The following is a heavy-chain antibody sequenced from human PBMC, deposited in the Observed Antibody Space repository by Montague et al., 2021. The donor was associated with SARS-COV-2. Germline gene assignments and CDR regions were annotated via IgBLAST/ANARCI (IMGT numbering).Heavy chain of an antibody. CDR2: MYYSGST. CDR1: GGSISSSNYY. D-gene: IGHD2-15*01. CDR3: ARADRRSPDTTHLYYYKGMDL. V-gene: IGHV4-39*07. Sequence: SETLSLTCTVSGGSISSSNYYWGWIRQPPGKGLEWIGNMYYSGSTYYNPSLKSRVTISIDTSKNQFSLKLSSVTAADTAVYYCARADRRSPDTTHLYYYKGMDLWGQGTTVTVSS. J-gene: IGHJ6*02.